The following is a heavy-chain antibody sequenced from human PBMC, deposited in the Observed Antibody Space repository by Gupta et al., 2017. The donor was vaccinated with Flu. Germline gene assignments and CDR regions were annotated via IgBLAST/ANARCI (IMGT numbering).Heavy chain of an antibody. CDR2: INCSGGGT. V-gene: IGHV1-46*01. D-gene: IGHD3-3*01. CDR1: GYTFSSYY. J-gene: IGHJ4*02. Sequence: QVQRVQSGTEVRKPGASGRVSCKASGYTFSSYYTYWLGRVPGLGFQWLGLINCSGGGTDYSQKIKGRVTMTRDTSTNTVYMKLSTLRSEDTARYYCARANDFWSGYGLDYWGQGTLVTVSS. CDR3: ARANDFWSGYGLDY.